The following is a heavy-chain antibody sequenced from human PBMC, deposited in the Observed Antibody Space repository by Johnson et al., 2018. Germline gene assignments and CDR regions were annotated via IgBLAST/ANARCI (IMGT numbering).Heavy chain of an antibody. CDR3: ARGGYCSGGSCYSFVAFDI. J-gene: IGHJ3*02. CDR2: ISSNGGIT. Sequence: VQLVQSGEGLVQPGGSLRLSCAASGFTFSNYAMHWVRQAPGKGLDYVSAISSNGGITYYADSVEGRFTISRANSKNTLYLQMGSLRAEDMAVYYSARGGYCSGGSCYSFVAFDIWGQGTMVTVSS. CDR1: GFTFSNYA. V-gene: IGHV3-64*02. D-gene: IGHD2-15*01.